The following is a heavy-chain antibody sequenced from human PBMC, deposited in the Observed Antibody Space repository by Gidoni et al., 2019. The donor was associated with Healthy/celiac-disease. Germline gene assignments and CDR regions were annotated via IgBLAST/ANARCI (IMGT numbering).Heavy chain of an antibody. CDR3: ARTLRGCGANWFDP. CDR2: IYYSGST. V-gene: IGHV4-59*01. D-gene: IGHD3-10*01. J-gene: IGHJ5*02. CDR1: GASISSYY. Sequence: QVQLQESGPGLVKPWQTLSLTCTVPGASISSYYWSRFRQPPGKGLEWSGYIYYSGSTNYNPTLKRRVTISVDTSKNQCFLKLSSVIAADTAEYYCARTLRGCGANWFDPWGQGTLVTVSS.